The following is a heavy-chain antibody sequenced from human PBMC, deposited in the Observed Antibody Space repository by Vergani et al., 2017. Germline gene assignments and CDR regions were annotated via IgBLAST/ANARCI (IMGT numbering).Heavy chain of an antibody. CDR1: GFTFSSYG. CDR2: IWYDGSNK. Sequence: VQLLESGGGLVQPGGSLRLSCAASGFTFSSYGMHWVRQAPGKGLEWVAVIWYDGSNKYYADSVKGRFTISRDNSKNTLYLQMNSLRAEDTAVYYCAKAQLGYCSSTSCFSFDYWGQGTLVTVSS. D-gene: IGHD2-2*03. J-gene: IGHJ4*02. V-gene: IGHV3-30*02. CDR3: AKAQLGYCSSTSCFSFDY.